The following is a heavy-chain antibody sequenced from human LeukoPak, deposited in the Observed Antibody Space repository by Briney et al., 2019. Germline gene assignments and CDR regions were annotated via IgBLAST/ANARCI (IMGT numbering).Heavy chain of an antibody. CDR2: IYYSGTT. Sequence: PSETLSLTCTVSGDSISGYYWSWIRQPPGKGLEWIGYIYYSGTTNYNPSLKSRVTISEDTSENQFSLRLSSVTAADTAVYYCARTTSYYYHGMDVWGHGTPVTVSS. J-gene: IGHJ6*02. CDR3: ARTTSYYYHGMDV. D-gene: IGHD1-1*01. CDR1: GDSISGYY. V-gene: IGHV4-59*08.